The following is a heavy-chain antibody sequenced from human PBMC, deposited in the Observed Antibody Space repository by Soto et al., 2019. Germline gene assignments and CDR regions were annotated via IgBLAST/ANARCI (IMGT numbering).Heavy chain of an antibody. J-gene: IGHJ6*03. CDR3: ARRRRTARIYYYYYYMDV. V-gene: IGHV1-8*01. CDR2: MNPNSGNT. D-gene: IGHD2-21*02. CDR1: GYTFTSYD. Sequence: ASVKVSCKASGYTFTSYDINWVRQATGQGLEWMGWMNPNSGNTGYAQKFQGRVTMTRNTSISTAYMELSSVRSEDTAVYYCARRRRTARIYYYYYYMDVWGKGTTVTVSS.